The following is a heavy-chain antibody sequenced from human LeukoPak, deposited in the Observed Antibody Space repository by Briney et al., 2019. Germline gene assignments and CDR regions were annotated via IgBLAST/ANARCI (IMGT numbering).Heavy chain of an antibody. V-gene: IGHV3-7*01. CDR1: GFTFSSYW. D-gene: IGHD5-18*01. CDR3: ASGGDTAWDFDY. J-gene: IGHJ4*02. Sequence: GGSLRLSCAASGFTFSSYWMSWVRQAPGKGLEWVANIKQDGSEKYYVDSVKGRFTISRDNAKNTLYLQMNSLRAEDTAVYYCASGGDTAWDFDYWGQGTLVTVSS. CDR2: IKQDGSEK.